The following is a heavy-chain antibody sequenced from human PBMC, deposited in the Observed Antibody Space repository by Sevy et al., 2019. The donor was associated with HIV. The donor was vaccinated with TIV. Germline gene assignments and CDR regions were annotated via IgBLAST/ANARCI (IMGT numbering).Heavy chain of an antibody. V-gene: IGHV4-4*02. CDR1: GGSISSSNW. J-gene: IGHJ5*02. CDR2: IYHSGST. D-gene: IGHD6-13*01. CDR3: ARGGGDIAVAGNVGAWFDP. Sequence: SETLSLTCAVSGGSISSSNWWSWVRQPPGKGLEWIGEIYHSGSTNYNPSLKSRVTISVDKSKNQFSLKLSSVTAADTAVYYCARGGGDIAVAGNVGAWFDPWGQGTLVTVSS.